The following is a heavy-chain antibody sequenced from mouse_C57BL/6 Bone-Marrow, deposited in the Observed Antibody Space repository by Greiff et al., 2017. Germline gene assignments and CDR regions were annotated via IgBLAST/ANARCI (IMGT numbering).Heavy chain of an antibody. CDR2: IYPGSGST. V-gene: IGHV1-55*01. Sequence: QVQLQQPGAELVKPGASVKMSCKASGYTFTSYWITWVKQRPGQGLEWIGDIYPGSGSTNYNEKFKSKATLTVDTSSSTAYMQLSSLTSEDSAVYYCARRWLPIFPYYYAMDYWGQGTSVTVSS. CDR3: ARRWLPIFPYYYAMDY. CDR1: GYTFTSYW. D-gene: IGHD2-3*01. J-gene: IGHJ4*01.